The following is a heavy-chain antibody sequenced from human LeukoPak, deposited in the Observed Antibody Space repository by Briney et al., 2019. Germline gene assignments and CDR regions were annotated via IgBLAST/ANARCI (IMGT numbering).Heavy chain of an antibody. Sequence: SETLSLTCTVSGGSIRSYYWSWIRQPPGKGLEWIGYIYYSGSTNYNPSLKSRVTISVDTSKNQFSLKLSSVTAADTAVYYCARHPPRYNWNPREGWFDPWGQGTLVTVSS. D-gene: IGHD1-20*01. CDR2: IYYSGST. CDR3: ARHPPRYNWNPREGWFDP. CDR1: GGSIRSYY. V-gene: IGHV4-59*01. J-gene: IGHJ5*02.